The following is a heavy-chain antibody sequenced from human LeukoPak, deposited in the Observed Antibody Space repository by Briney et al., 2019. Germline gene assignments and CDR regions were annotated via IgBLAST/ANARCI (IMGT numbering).Heavy chain of an antibody. V-gene: IGHV3-23*01. CDR3: ASVTVGLRGDYFDY. CDR1: GFTFSSYA. D-gene: IGHD4-17*01. Sequence: GGSLRLSCAASGFTFSSYAMSWVRQAPGKGLEWVSAISGSGGSTYYADSVKGRFTVSRDNSKNTLYLQMNSLRAEDTAVYYCASVTVGLRGDYFDYWGQGTLVTVSS. CDR2: ISGSGGST. J-gene: IGHJ4*02.